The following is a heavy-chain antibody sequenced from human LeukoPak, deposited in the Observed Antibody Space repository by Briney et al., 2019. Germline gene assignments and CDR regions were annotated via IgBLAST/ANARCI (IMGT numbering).Heavy chain of an antibody. CDR2: TYYRSRWYN. D-gene: IGHD6-13*01. CDR1: GDSVSSNSAA. V-gene: IGHV6-1*01. J-gene: IGHJ6*02. Sequence: SQTLSLTCAISGDSVSSNSAAWNWIRQSPSRGLEWLGRTYYRSRWYNDYAVSVKSRITINPDTSKNQFSLQLNSVTPEDTAVYYCARDIAAAGNYYYYGMDVWGQGTTVTVSS. CDR3: ARDIAAAGNYYYYGMDV.